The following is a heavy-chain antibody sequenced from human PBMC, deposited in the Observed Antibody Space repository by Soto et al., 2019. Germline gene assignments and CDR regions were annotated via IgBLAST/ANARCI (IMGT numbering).Heavy chain of an antibody. Sequence: GASVKVSCKASGGTFSSYAISWVRQAPGQGLEWMGGIIPILGTANYAQKFQGRVTITADESTSTAYMELSSLRSEDTAVYYCAREAGIAAFEESQRGYYGMDVWGQGTTVTVSS. CDR1: GGTFSSYA. CDR2: IIPILGTA. CDR3: AREAGIAAFEESQRGYYGMDV. D-gene: IGHD6-13*01. V-gene: IGHV1-69*13. J-gene: IGHJ6*02.